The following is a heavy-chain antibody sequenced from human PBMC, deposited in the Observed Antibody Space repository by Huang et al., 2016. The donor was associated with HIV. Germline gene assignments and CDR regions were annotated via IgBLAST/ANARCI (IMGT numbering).Heavy chain of an antibody. Sequence: QFQLQESGPGQVKPSETLSLTCTVSGDFISSTNYYRGWIRQSPGKGLEWVGSVYQSGSTNYTPSLKSRVTLSVDTSRNRFSLRLNSVTAADTAVYYCASQHIGAAATWFWGRGTPVAVSS. V-gene: IGHV4-39*01. CDR3: ASQHIGAAATWF. D-gene: IGHD6-13*01. CDR1: GDFISSTNYY. CDR2: VYQSGST. J-gene: IGHJ4*02.